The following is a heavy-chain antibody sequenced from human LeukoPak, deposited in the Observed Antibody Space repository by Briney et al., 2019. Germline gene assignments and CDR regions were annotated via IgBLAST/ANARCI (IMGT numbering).Heavy chain of an antibody. CDR3: VRSLDY. CDR1: GFTFSTYA. V-gene: IGHV3-23*01. CDR2: TTGNGGST. Sequence: GGSLRLSCVTSGFTFSTYAMSWVRQAPGKGLEWVSSTTGNGGSTNYADSVKGRVTVSRDNSKNTLFLQMNSLRAEDTAVYYCVRSLDYWGQGTLVTVSS. J-gene: IGHJ4*02.